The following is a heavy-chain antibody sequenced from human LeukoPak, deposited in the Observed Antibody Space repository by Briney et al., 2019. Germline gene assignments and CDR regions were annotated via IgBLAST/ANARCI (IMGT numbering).Heavy chain of an antibody. V-gene: IGHV3-30*18. CDR1: GFTFSIYG. CDR2: ISYDGSNK. J-gene: IGHJ4*02. Sequence: GGSLILSCAASGFTFSIYGMHGVRQAPGKGLEWVAVISYDGSNKYYADSVKGRFTISRDNSKNTLYLQMNSLRAEDTAVYYCAKDLEDSSGYPWGYFDYWGQGTLVTVSS. CDR3: AKDLEDSSGYPWGYFDY. D-gene: IGHD3-22*01.